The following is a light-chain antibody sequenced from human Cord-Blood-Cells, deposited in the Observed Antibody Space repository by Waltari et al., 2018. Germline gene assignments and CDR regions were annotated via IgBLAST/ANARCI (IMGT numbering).Light chain of an antibody. Sequence: DIQMTQSPPTLSASVGDRVTLTCRASQSISSWLSWYQQKPGKAPKLLIYKASSLEKGVPSRFSGSGSGTEFTLTISSLQPDDVATYYCQQYNSDSYTFGQGTKLEIK. CDR1: QSISSW. V-gene: IGKV1-5*03. CDR3: QQYNSDSYT. CDR2: KAS. J-gene: IGKJ2*01.